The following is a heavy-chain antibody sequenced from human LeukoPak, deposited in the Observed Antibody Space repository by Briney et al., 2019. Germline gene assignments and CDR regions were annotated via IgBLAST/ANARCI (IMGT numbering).Heavy chain of an antibody. Sequence: SETLSLTCTVSGGSVSSGSYYWSWIRQPPGKGLEWIGYIYYSGSTNYNPSLKSRVTISVDTSKNQFSLKLSSVTAADTAVYYCARAKTLYSSGWSKSEYFQHWGQGTLVTVSS. V-gene: IGHV4-61*01. CDR2: IYYSGST. CDR3: ARAKTLYSSGWSKSEYFQH. CDR1: GGSVSSGSYY. D-gene: IGHD6-19*01. J-gene: IGHJ1*01.